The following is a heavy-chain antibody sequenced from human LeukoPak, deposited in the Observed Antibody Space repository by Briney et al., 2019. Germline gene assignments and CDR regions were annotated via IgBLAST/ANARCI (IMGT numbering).Heavy chain of an antibody. CDR1: GFTLSSYE. Sequence: QSGGSLRLSCEASGFTLSSYEMNWVRQAPGKGLEWVSYISSSGTTIYYADSVKGRFTISRDNAKNSLYLQMNSLRAEDTAVYYCARESKGSSTIDYWGQGTLVTVSS. V-gene: IGHV3-48*03. CDR2: ISSSGTTI. J-gene: IGHJ4*02. D-gene: IGHD6-13*01. CDR3: ARESKGSSTIDY.